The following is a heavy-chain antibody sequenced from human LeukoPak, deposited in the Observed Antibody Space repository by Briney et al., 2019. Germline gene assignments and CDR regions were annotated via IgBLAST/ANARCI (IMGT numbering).Heavy chain of an antibody. CDR3: ARAKSTYGSGSYWSVAY. CDR2: INPNSGGT. J-gene: IGHJ4*02. V-gene: IGHV1-2*02. CDR1: GYTFTGYY. Sequence: ASVKVSCKASGYTFTGYYMHWVRQAPGQGLEWMGWINPNSGGTNYAQKFQGRVTMTRDTSISTAYMELSRLRSDDTAVYYCARAKSTYGSGSYWSVAYWGQGTLVTVSS. D-gene: IGHD3-10*01.